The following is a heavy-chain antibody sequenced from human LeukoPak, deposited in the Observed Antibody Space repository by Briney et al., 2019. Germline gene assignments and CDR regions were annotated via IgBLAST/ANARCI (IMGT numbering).Heavy chain of an antibody. D-gene: IGHD2-15*01. CDR2: INWIGNFI. Sequence: PGGSLRLSCAASGSAIDDYAMHWVRQAPGKGLEWASGINWIGNFIAYADSVKGRFTISRDNAKNSLYLQMNSLRTEDTAFYYCTKGSWSPRGFNWFDPWGQGTLVTVSS. CDR1: GSAIDDYA. CDR3: TKGSWSPRGFNWFDP. J-gene: IGHJ5*02. V-gene: IGHV3-9*01.